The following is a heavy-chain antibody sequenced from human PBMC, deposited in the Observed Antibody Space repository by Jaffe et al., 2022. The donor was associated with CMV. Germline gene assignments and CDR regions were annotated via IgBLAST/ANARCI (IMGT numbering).Heavy chain of an antibody. Sequence: EVQLVESGGGLVQPGGSLRLSCAASGFTFSSYWMSWVRQAPGKGLEWVANIKQDGSEKYYVDSVKGRFTISRDNAKNSLYLQMNSLRAEDTAVYYCARDRPIGSGWYEDAFDIWGQGTMVTVSS. J-gene: IGHJ3*02. D-gene: IGHD6-19*01. CDR3: ARDRPIGSGWYEDAFDI. CDR1: GFTFSSYW. CDR2: IKQDGSEK. V-gene: IGHV3-7*03.